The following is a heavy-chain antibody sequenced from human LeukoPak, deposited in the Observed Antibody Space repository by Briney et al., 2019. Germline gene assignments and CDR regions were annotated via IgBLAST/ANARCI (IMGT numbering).Heavy chain of an antibody. Sequence: GGSLRLSCAASGFTFSSYSMNWVRQAPGKGLEWVSSISSSSSYIYYADSVKGRSTISRDNAKNSLYLQMNSLRAEDTAVYYCARGFTDYYDSSGPGAFDIWGQGTMVTVSS. J-gene: IGHJ3*02. D-gene: IGHD3-22*01. CDR1: GFTFSSYS. CDR2: ISSSSSYI. V-gene: IGHV3-21*01. CDR3: ARGFTDYYDSSGPGAFDI.